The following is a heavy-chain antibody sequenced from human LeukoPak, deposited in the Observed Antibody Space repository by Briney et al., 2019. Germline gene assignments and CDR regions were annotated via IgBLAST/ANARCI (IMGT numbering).Heavy chain of an antibody. CDR1: GFTFSSYA. V-gene: IGHV3-74*01. Sequence: GGSLRLSCAASGFTFSSYAMSWVRQAPGKGLVWVSRINSDGSSTSYADSVKGRFTISRDNAKNTLYLQMNSLRAEDTAVYYCARDWQLNYFDYWGQGTLVTVSS. D-gene: IGHD1-1*01. J-gene: IGHJ4*02. CDR2: INSDGSST. CDR3: ARDWQLNYFDY.